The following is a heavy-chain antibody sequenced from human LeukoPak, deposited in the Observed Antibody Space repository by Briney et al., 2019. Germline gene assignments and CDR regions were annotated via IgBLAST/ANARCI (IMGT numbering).Heavy chain of an antibody. D-gene: IGHD2-8*01. CDR2: INSADNVQ. J-gene: IGHJ5*02. CDR1: GFSLRSSE. V-gene: IGHV3-48*03. CDR3: ARDTVNGPFVISLDL. Sequence: GGSLRLSCAASGFSLRSSEMNWVPQAPGKGPEWVAHINSADNVQYYTDSVRGLFTMSRDNAKDLLYLQKNSLRNEDTAVYYCARDTVNGPFVISLDLWGQGVLVTVSS.